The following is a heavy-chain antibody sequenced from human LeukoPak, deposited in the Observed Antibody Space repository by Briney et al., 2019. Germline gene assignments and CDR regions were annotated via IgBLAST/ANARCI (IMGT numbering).Heavy chain of an antibody. CDR1: GFTFSSYW. Sequence: GGSLRLSCAASGFTFSSYWMHWVRQAPGKGLVWVSRINSDGSSTSYADSVKGRFTISRDNAKNSLYLQMNSLRAEDTAVYYCAREKQQLGVFDYWGQGTLVTVSS. V-gene: IGHV3-74*01. J-gene: IGHJ4*02. D-gene: IGHD6-13*01. CDR2: INSDGSST. CDR3: AREKQQLGVFDY.